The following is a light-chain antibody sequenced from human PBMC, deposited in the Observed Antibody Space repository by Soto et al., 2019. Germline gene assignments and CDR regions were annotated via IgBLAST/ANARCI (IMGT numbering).Light chain of an antibody. J-gene: IGLJ2*01. CDR1: SSNIGSDS. CDR2: NNN. V-gene: IGLV1-44*01. CDR3: AAWDDSLNAVV. Sequence: QSVLTQAPSASGTPGQRVTISCSGSSSNIGSDSVNWYQQLPGTAPKLLIYNNNQLPSGVPDRFSGSKSGTSASLAISGLQSEDEADYYCAAWDDSLNAVVFGGGTKVTVL.